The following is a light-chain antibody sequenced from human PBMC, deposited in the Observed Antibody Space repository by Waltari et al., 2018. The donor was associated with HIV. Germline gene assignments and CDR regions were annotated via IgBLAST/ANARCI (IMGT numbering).Light chain of an antibody. CDR2: GAS. V-gene: IGKV3-15*01. CDR3: QQYNNWPWT. Sequence: EIVLTQSPATLSVSPGEGVTLSCRASQSVRSNLAWYQQKPGQAPRLLIYGASTRATGIPARFSGSGSVTEITLTISSLQSEDFAVYYCQQYNNWPWTFGQGTKVEIK. CDR1: QSVRSN. J-gene: IGKJ1*01.